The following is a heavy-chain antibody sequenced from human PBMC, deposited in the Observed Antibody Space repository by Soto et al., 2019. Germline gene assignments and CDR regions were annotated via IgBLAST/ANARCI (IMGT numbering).Heavy chain of an antibody. J-gene: IGHJ5*02. V-gene: IGHV1-3*01. Sequence: ASVKVSCKASGYTFTSYAMHWVSQAPGQRLEWMGWINAGNGNTKYSQKFQGRVTITRDTSASTAYMELGSLRSEDTAVYYCARDVYCSGGSCSRPRGWFDPWGQGTLVTVSS. CDR1: GYTFTSYA. CDR3: ARDVYCSGGSCSRPRGWFDP. CDR2: INAGNGNT. D-gene: IGHD2-15*01.